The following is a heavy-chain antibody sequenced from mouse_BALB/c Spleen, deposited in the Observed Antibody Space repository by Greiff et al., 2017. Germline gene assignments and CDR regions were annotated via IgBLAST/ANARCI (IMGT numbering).Heavy chain of an antibody. D-gene: IGHD2-13*01. V-gene: IGHV1-67*01. CDR3: ARTVTNAMDY. Sequence: VQLHQSGPELVRPGVSVKISCKGSGYTFTDYAMHWVKQSHAKSLEWIGVISTYYGNTNYNQKFKGKATMTVDKSSSTAYMELARLTSEDSAIYYCARTVTNAMDYWGQGTSVTVSS. CDR1: GYTFTDYA. CDR2: ISTYYGNT. J-gene: IGHJ4*01.